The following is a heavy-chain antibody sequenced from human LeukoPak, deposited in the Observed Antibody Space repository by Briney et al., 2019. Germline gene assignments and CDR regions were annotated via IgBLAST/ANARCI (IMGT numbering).Heavy chain of an antibody. J-gene: IGHJ6*02. Sequence: PGGSLRRSCAASGFTFSRYAMSWVRQAPGKGLEWVSGISGSGGSTYYGDSVKGRFTISRDNSKSTLYLQMNSLRAEDTAVYYCAKASELGEWFGELLHIWGQGTTVTVSS. CDR1: GFTFSRYA. CDR3: AKASELGEWFGELLHI. D-gene: IGHD3-10*01. CDR2: ISGSGGST. V-gene: IGHV3-23*01.